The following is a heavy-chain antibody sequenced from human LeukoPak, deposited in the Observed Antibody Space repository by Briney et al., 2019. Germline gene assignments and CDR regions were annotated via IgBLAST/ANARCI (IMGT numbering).Heavy chain of an antibody. CDR3: AKDQVRPHYYYMDV. D-gene: IGHD4/OR15-4a*01. J-gene: IGHJ6*03. CDR2: MRYDGSNK. Sequence: GGSLRLSCAASGLTFSIYGMHWVRQAPGKGLEWVAFMRYDGSNKYYADSVKGRFTISRDNSKNTLYLQMNSLRAEDTAVYYCAKDQVRPHYYYMDVWGKGTTVTVSS. CDR1: GLTFSIYG. V-gene: IGHV3-30*02.